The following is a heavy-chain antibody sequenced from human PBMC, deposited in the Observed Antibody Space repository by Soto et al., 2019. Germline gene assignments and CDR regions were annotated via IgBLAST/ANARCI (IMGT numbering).Heavy chain of an antibody. D-gene: IGHD6-6*01. CDR3: ATFEYSSSAYYFDY. J-gene: IGHJ4*02. CDR1: GYTLTELS. CDR2: FDPEDGET. V-gene: IGHV1-24*01. Sequence: RASVKVSCKVSGYTLTELSMHWVRQAPGKGLEWMGGFDPEDGETIYAQKFQGRVTMTEDTSTDTAYMELSSLRSEDTAVYYCATFEYSSSAYYFDYWGQGTLVTVS.